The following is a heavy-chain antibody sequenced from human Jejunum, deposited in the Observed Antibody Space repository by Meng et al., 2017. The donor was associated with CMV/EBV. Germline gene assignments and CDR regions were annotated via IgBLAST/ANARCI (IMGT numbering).Heavy chain of an antibody. CDR2: IYYSGST. D-gene: IGHD5-18*01. CDR3: ARGGEGYIDYYGMDV. V-gene: IGHV4-59*01. Sequence: SGGSISIYYWGWIRQPPGKGLEWIGYIYYSGSTNYNPSLKSRVTISVDTSKNQFSLKLNSVTTADTAVYYCARGGEGYIDYYGMDVWGQGTTVTVSS. J-gene: IGHJ6*02. CDR1: GGSISIYY.